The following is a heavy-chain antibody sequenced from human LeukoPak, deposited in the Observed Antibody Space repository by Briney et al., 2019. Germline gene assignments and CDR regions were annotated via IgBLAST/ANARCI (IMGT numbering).Heavy chain of an antibody. CDR1: GGSISSYY. J-gene: IGHJ6*03. CDR3: ARQESGPYHYMYV. V-gene: IGHV4-59*08. CDR2: VYYSGGS. Sequence: PSETLSLTCTVSGGSISSYYWTWIRQAPGKGLEWIGYVYYSGGSNYNASLKSRGSISQDTSKNQVSLKLSSVTAADTAVYYCARQESGPYHYMYVGGKGTTVTVSS. D-gene: IGHD3-3*01.